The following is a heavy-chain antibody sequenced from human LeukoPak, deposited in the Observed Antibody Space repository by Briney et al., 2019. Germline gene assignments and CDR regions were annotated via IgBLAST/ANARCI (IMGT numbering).Heavy chain of an antibody. CDR3: AKGARRCYGDVPFDY. V-gene: IGHV3-23*01. D-gene: IGHD4-17*01. CDR2: ISGSGGST. CDR1: GFTFSGYA. Sequence: PGGSLRLSCAASGFTFSGYAMSWVRQAPGKGLEWVSAISGSGGSTYYADSVKGRFTISRDNAKNSLYLQMNRLRAEDTAVYYFAKGARRCYGDVPFDYWGQGTLVTVSS. J-gene: IGHJ4*02.